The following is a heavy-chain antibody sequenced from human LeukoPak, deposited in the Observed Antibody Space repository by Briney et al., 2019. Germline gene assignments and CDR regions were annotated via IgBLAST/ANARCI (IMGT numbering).Heavy chain of an antibody. CDR2: FDPEDGET. Sequence: ASVKVSCKASGGTFSSYAISWVRQAPGKGLEWMGGFDPEDGETIYAQKFQGRVTMTEDTSTDTAYMELSSLRSEDTAVYYCATRREFWSGYYNYFDYWGQGTLVTVSS. CDR1: GGTFSSYA. V-gene: IGHV1-24*01. J-gene: IGHJ4*02. CDR3: ATRREFWSGYYNYFDY. D-gene: IGHD3-3*01.